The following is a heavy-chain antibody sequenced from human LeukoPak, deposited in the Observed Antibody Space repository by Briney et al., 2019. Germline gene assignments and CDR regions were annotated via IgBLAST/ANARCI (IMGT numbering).Heavy chain of an antibody. CDR1: GFTFSSYG. Sequence: PGGSLRLSCAASGFTFSSYGMHWVRQAPGKGLEGVALLRSDGSNKYYADSVKGRFTISRDNAKNSLYLQINSLRVEGTAVYYCARDNGFGSGTYYSDYWGQGTLVAVSS. CDR2: LRSDGSNK. J-gene: IGHJ4*02. D-gene: IGHD1-26*01. V-gene: IGHV3-30*02. CDR3: ARDNGFGSGTYYSDY.